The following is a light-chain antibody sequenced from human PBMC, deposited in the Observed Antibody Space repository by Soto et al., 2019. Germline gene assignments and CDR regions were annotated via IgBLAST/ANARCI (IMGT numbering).Light chain of an antibody. J-gene: IGLJ2*01. V-gene: IGLV2-11*01. CDR1: SSDVGGYNY. CDR2: DVS. Sequence: QSALTQPRSVSGSPGQSVTISCTGISSDVGGYNYVSWYQQHPGKVPKLMISDVSKRPSGVPDRFSGSKSGNTASLTISGLQAEDEADYYCCSYAGSYTLVFGGGTKLTVL. CDR3: CSYAGSYTLV.